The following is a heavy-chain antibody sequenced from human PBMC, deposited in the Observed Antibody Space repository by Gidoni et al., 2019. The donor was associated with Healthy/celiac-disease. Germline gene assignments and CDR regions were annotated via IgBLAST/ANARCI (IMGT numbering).Heavy chain of an antibody. Sequence: QVQLVESGGGVVQPGRSLRLSCAASGFTFSSSARHWVRQAPGKGLEWVAVISYDGSNTYYADSVKGRFTISRDNSKNTLYLQMNSLRAEDTAVYYCARDSRQQLVQGRYYYYGMDVWGQGTTVTVSS. CDR1: GFTFSSSA. CDR3: ARDSRQQLVQGRYYYYGMDV. J-gene: IGHJ6*02. CDR2: ISYDGSNT. V-gene: IGHV3-30*01. D-gene: IGHD6-13*01.